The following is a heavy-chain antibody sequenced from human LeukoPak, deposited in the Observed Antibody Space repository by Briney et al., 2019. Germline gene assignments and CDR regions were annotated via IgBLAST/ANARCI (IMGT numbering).Heavy chain of an antibody. CDR2: IYTAGST. V-gene: IGHV3-53*05. Sequence: PGGSLRLSCAASGFTVSSSYMSWVRQAPGKGLEWVSVIYTAGSTYYADSVKGRFTISRDNSKNTLYLQMNSLRAEDTAVYYCAREGTRGYFQHWGQGTLVTVSS. CDR3: AREGTRGYFQH. CDR1: GFTVSSSY. J-gene: IGHJ1*01.